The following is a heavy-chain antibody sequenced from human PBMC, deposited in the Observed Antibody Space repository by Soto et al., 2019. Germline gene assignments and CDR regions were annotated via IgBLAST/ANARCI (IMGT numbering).Heavy chain of an antibody. J-gene: IGHJ4*02. CDR2: ISGSGGST. Sequence: LRLSCTASGFTFSSYAMSWVRQAPGQGLEWVSAISGSGGSTYYADSVKGRFTISRDNSKNTLYLQMNSLRAEDTAVYYCAKDIVVVVAATRQDYWGQGTLVTVSS. CDR1: GFTFSSYA. V-gene: IGHV3-23*01. D-gene: IGHD2-15*01. CDR3: AKDIVVVVAATRQDY.